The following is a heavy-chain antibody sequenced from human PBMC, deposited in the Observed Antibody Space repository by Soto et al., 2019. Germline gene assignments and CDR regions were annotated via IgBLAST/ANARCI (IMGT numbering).Heavy chain of an antibody. J-gene: IGHJ6*02. CDR3: ARVTPGNNLYYFSGLDF. CDR1: GFTFDTYG. Sequence: VGSLRLSCVASGFTFDTYGIHWVRQVPGKGLQWVALISYEGSNTYYADSVRGRFTISRDNSKNTLYQQMNTLRPEDTGVYYCARVTPGNNLYYFSGLDFWGQGTSVTVSS. D-gene: IGHD1-1*01. CDR2: ISYEGSNT. V-gene: IGHV3-30-3*01.